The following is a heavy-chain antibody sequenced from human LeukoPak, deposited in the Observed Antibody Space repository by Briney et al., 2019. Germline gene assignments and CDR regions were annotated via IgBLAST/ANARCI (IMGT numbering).Heavy chain of an antibody. V-gene: IGHV7-4-1*02. J-gene: IGHJ5*02. D-gene: IGHD6-13*01. CDR2: ININSGKT. Sequence: VASVKVSCKASGYTFTSYVMNWVRQAPGQGLEWMGWININSGKTSYAEGFTGRFVFSLDTSVSTAYLQISSLKAEDTAVYYCARDHTYSSSWYGHWFDPWGQGTLVTVSS. CDR3: ARDHTYSSSWYGHWFDP. CDR1: GYTFTSYV.